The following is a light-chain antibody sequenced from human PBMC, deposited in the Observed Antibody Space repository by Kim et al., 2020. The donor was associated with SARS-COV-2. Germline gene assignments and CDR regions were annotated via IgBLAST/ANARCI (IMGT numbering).Light chain of an antibody. CDR2: DVS. V-gene: IGLV2-14*01. Sequence: QSALTQPASVSGSPGQSITISCTGISSDVGGYNYVSWYQQHPGKAPKLMIYDVSKRPSGVSNRFSGSKSGNTASLTISGLQAEDEADYYCSSYTSSSLYVFGTGTKVTVL. J-gene: IGLJ1*01. CDR3: SSYTSSSLYV. CDR1: SSDVGGYNY.